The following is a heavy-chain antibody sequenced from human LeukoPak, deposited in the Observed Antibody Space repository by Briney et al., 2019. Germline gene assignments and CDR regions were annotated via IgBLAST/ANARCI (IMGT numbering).Heavy chain of an antibody. CDR1: GFTFSSYW. J-gene: IGHJ4*02. D-gene: IGHD5-18*01. CDR3: AREDKWIQLWSFDY. Sequence: GGSLRLSCAASGFTFSSYWMHWVRQAPGKGLVWVSRINTDGSSTSYADSVKGRFTISRDNAKNTLYLQMNSLRAEDTAVYYCAREDKWIQLWSFDYWGQGTLVTVSS. CDR2: INTDGSST. V-gene: IGHV3-74*01.